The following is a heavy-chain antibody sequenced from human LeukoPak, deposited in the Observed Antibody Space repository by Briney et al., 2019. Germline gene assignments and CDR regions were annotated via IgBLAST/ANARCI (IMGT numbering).Heavy chain of an antibody. CDR2: INPNSGGT. Sequence: ASVKVSCKASGYTFTGYYMHWVRQAPEQGLEWMGWINPNSGGTNYAQKFQGRVTMTRDTSISTAYMELSRLRSDDTAMYYCARGGQYVLHYDSSGYPPRGHWGQGTLVTVSS. V-gene: IGHV1-2*02. CDR3: ARGGQYVLHYDSSGYPPRGH. J-gene: IGHJ4*02. CDR1: GYTFTGYY. D-gene: IGHD3-22*01.